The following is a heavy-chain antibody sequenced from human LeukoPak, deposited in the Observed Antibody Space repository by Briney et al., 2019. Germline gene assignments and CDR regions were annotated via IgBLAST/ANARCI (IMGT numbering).Heavy chain of an antibody. CDR3: AKGYDSSGYYLDY. J-gene: IGHJ4*02. CDR1: GFTFSSYS. Sequence: RPGGSLRLSCAASGFTFSSYSMNWVRQAPGKGLEWVSSISSSSSYIYYADSVKGRFTISRDNSKNTLYLQMNSLRPEDTAVYYCAKGYDSSGYYLDYWGQGTPVTVSS. CDR2: ISSSSSYI. V-gene: IGHV3-21*01. D-gene: IGHD3-22*01.